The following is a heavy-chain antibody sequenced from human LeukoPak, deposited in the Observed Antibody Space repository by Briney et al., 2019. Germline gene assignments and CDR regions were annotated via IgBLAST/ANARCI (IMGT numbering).Heavy chain of an antibody. J-gene: IGHJ4*02. CDR1: GFTFSSYS. V-gene: IGHV3-21*01. CDR3: ARNIAAAGKGYYFDY. CDR2: ISSSSSYI. D-gene: IGHD6-13*01. Sequence: RGSLRLSCAASGFTFSSYSMNWVRQAPGKGLEWVSSISSSSSYIYYADSVKGRFTISRDNAKNSLYLQMNSLRAEDTAVYYCARNIAAAGKGYYFDYWGQGTLVTVSS.